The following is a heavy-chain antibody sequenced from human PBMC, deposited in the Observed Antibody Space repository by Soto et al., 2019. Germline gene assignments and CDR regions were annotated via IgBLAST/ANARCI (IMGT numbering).Heavy chain of an antibody. Sequence: QVHLVQSGAEVKKPGSSVKVSCKAAGGTFSTYTLIWVRQAPGQGLECMGRIIPMLAVTNSAQRFQGRVTLTADKSTSTAFMELTSLRSDDTAVYYCSIGSWSAETFDIWGQGTMVTVSS. J-gene: IGHJ3*02. CDR1: GGTFSTYT. CDR2: IIPMLAVT. CDR3: SIGSWSAETFDI. D-gene: IGHD2-2*01. V-gene: IGHV1-69*02.